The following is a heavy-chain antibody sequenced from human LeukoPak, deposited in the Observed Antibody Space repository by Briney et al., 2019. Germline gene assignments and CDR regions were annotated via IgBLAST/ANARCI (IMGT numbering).Heavy chain of an antibody. CDR2: INPNSGVT. J-gene: IGHJ4*02. Sequence: GASVKVSCKASGYTFTGYYMHWVRQAPGQGLEWMGWINPNSGVTNYAQRFQGRVTMTRDTSISTAYMDLSRLRYGDTAVYYCARDRDGYCTNGVCYFDYWGQGTLVTVSP. D-gene: IGHD2-8*01. CDR1: GYTFTGYY. CDR3: ARDRDGYCTNGVCYFDY. V-gene: IGHV1-2*02.